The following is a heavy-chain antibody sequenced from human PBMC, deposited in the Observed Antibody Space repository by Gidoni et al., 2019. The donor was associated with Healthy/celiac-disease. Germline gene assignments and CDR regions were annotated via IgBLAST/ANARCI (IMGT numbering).Heavy chain of an antibody. J-gene: IGHJ4*02. Sequence: EEQLLESGGGLVQPGGSLRLSCAASGFTFSSYAMSWVRQAPGKGLEWVSAISGSGGSTYYADSVKGRFTISRDNSKNTLYLQMNSLRAEDTAVYYCAKGSSSWYDMPAYYFDYWGQGTLVTVSS. CDR3: AKGSSSWYDMPAYYFDY. CDR1: GFTFSSYA. D-gene: IGHD6-13*01. V-gene: IGHV3-23*01. CDR2: ISGSGGST.